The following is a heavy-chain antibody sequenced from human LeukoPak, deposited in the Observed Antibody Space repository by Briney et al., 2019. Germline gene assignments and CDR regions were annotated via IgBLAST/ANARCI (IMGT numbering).Heavy chain of an antibody. V-gene: IGHV4-39*01. CDR2: IYYSGST. CDR3: ARGRDVRLLVRSSFYFDY. D-gene: IGHD6-6*01. J-gene: IGHJ4*02. CDR1: GGSISSSSYY. Sequence: SETLSLTCTVSGGSISSSSYYWGWIRQPPGKGLEWIGSIYYSGSTYYNPSLKSRVTISVDTSKNQFSLKLSSVTAADTAVYYCARGRDVRLLVRSSFYFDYWGQGVLVTVSS.